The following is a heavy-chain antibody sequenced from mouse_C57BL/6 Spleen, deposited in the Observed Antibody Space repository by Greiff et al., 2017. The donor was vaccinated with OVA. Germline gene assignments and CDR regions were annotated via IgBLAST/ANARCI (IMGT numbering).Heavy chain of an antibody. CDR3: AIHEEIYYGKEGNFDY. CDR1: GYTFTEYT. V-gene: IGHV1-62-2*01. D-gene: IGHD2-1*01. J-gene: IGHJ2*01. CDR2: FYPGSGSI. Sequence: VKVVESGAELVKPGASVKLSCKASGYTFTEYTIHWVKQRSGQGLEWIGWFYPGSGSIKHNEKFKEKATLTADKSSSTVYMELSRLTSEDSAVYFCAIHEEIYYGKEGNFDYWGQGTTLTVSS.